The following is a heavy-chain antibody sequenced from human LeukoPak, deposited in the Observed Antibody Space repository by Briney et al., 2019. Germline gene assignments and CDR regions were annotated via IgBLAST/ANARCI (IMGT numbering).Heavy chain of an antibody. V-gene: IGHV1-2*02. Sequence: ASVKVSCKASGYTFTSYYMHWVRQATGQGLEWMGWINPNSGGTNYAQKFQGRVTMTRDTSISTAYMELSRLRSDDTAVYYCARSAWFGESTFDYWGQGTLVTGSS. CDR2: INPNSGGT. CDR3: ARSAWFGESTFDY. J-gene: IGHJ4*02. CDR1: GYTFTSYY. D-gene: IGHD3-10*01.